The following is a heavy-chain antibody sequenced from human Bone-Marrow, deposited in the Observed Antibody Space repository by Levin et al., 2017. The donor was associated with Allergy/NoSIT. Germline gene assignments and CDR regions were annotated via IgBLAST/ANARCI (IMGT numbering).Heavy chain of an antibody. J-gene: IGHJ5*02. CDR3: ARGAYYGSGSYYNP. CDR1: GFTFSSYW. D-gene: IGHD3-10*01. V-gene: IGHV3-74*01. CDR2: INSDGSST. Sequence: GGSRRLSCAASGFTFSSYWMHWVRQAPGKGLVWVSRINSDGSSTSYADSVKGRFTISRDNAKNTLYLQMNSLRAEDTAVYYCARGAYYGSGSYYNPWGQGTLVTVSS.